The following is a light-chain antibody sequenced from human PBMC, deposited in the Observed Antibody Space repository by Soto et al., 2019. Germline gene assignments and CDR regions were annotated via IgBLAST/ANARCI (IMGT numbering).Light chain of an antibody. CDR2: DAS. Sequence: EIVMTQSPGTLSVSPGERATLSCRASQSVSINLAWYQQKPGQAPRLLIYDASTRATGIPARFSGSGSGTEFTLTISSLQSKDFAVYYCQQYNDWLYTFGQGTKLEIK. CDR3: QQYNDWLYT. J-gene: IGKJ2*01. V-gene: IGKV3D-15*01. CDR1: QSVSIN.